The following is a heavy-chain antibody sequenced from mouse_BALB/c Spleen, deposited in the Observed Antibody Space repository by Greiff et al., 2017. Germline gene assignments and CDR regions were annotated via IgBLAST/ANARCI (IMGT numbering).Heavy chain of an antibody. V-gene: IGHV3-2*02. CDR3: AREGERRNYFDY. D-gene: IGHD2-12*01. CDR1: GYSITSDYA. CDR2: ISYSGST. Sequence: EVMLVESGPGLVKPSQSLSLTCTVTGYSITSDYAWNWIRQFPGNKLEWMGYISYSGSTSYNPSLKSRISITRDTSKNQFFLQLNSVTTEDTATYYCAREGERRNYFDYWGQGTTLTVSS. J-gene: IGHJ2*01.